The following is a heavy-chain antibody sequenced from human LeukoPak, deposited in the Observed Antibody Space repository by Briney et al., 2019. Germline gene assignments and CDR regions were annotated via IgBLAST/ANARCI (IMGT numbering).Heavy chain of an antibody. Sequence: SETLSLTCTVSGGSISSYYWSWIRQPPGKGLEWIEYIYYSGSTNYNPSLKSRVTISVDTSKNQFSLKLSSVTAADTAVYYCARVSSGLLGYWGQGTLVTVSS. CDR2: IYYSGST. D-gene: IGHD6-19*01. V-gene: IGHV4-59*01. J-gene: IGHJ4*02. CDR3: ARVSSGLLGY. CDR1: GGSISSYY.